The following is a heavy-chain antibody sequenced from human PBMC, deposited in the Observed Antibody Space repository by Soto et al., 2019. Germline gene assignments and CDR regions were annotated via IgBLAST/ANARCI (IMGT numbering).Heavy chain of an antibody. D-gene: IGHD6-19*01. Sequence: SVKVSCKVSGGSFSNYAISWVRQAPGQGLEWMGGIIPMFTSPNYAQKFQGRVTMTRDTSISTAYMELSRLTSDDTAVYYCASAAVTGTAGLDFWGQGTQVTVSS. CDR1: GGSFSNYA. V-gene: IGHV1-69*05. CDR3: ASAAVTGTAGLDF. CDR2: IIPMFTSP. J-gene: IGHJ4*02.